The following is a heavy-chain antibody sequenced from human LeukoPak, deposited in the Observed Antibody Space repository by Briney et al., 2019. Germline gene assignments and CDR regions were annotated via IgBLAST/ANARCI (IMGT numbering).Heavy chain of an antibody. Sequence: PSETLSLTCTVSGGSISDYYWSWVRQPPGKGLEWIGYIYYSGNTNYNPSLKSRVAISVDTSKNQFSLRLSSVTAADTAVYLYARVSCTTTSCPGWFDPWGQGTLVTVSS. CDR1: GGSISDYY. J-gene: IGHJ5*02. CDR3: ARVSCTTTSCPGWFDP. V-gene: IGHV4-59*01. D-gene: IGHD2-2*01. CDR2: IYYSGNT.